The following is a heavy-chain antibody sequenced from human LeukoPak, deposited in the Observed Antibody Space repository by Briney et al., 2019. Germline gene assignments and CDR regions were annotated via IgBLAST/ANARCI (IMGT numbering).Heavy chain of an antibody. D-gene: IGHD2-15*01. CDR2: VNCSGST. CDR1: GGSVSDDNHC. J-gene: IGHJ4*02. CDR3: ARDRGGFTYGEYYFDY. V-gene: IGHV4-61*01. Sequence: SETLSLTCTVSGGSVSDDNHCWSWIRQPPGKGLEWIGYVNCSGSTKYNPSLKSRVSISADTFRSQVSLKLSSVTAADTAVYYCARDRGGFTYGEYYFDYWGQGSLVTVSS.